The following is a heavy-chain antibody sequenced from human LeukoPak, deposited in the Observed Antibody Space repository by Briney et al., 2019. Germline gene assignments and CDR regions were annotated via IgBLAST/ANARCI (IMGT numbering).Heavy chain of an antibody. CDR2: MSGSGGST. V-gene: IGHV3-23*01. Sequence: GGSLRLSCVVSGITLSSYGMSWVRQAPGKGLEWVAGMSGSGGSTNYADSVKGRFTISRDNPRNTLYLQMNSLRAEDTAVYFCAKRGVVIRVILVGFHKEAYYFDSWGQGALVTVSS. D-gene: IGHD3-22*01. J-gene: IGHJ4*02. CDR3: AKRGVVIRVILVGFHKEAYYFDS. CDR1: GITLSSYG.